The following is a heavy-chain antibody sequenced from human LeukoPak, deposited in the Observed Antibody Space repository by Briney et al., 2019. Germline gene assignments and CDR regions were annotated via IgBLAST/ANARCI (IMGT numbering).Heavy chain of an antibody. V-gene: IGHV1-69*06. J-gene: IGHJ4*02. D-gene: IGHD4-17*01. Sequence: ASVKVSCKASGGTFSSYAISWVRQAPGQGLEWMGGIIPIFGTANYAQKFQGRVTITADKSPSTAYMELSSLRSEDTAVYYCAGYGDYSFDYWGQGTLVTVSS. CDR3: AGYGDYSFDY. CDR1: GGTFSSYA. CDR2: IIPIFGTA.